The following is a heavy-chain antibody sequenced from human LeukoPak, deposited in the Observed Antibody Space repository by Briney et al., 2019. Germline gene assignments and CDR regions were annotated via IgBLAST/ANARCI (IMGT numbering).Heavy chain of an antibody. Sequence: GGSLRLSCAASGFTFSSYWMHWVRQAPGKGLVWVSRIITDGSSTSYADSVKGRFTISRDNAKNTLYLQMNRLRSDDTAVYYCARDRDYGSGIFDYWGQGTLVTASS. CDR2: IITDGSST. CDR1: GFTFSSYW. J-gene: IGHJ4*02. D-gene: IGHD3-10*01. CDR3: ARDRDYGSGIFDY. V-gene: IGHV3-74*01.